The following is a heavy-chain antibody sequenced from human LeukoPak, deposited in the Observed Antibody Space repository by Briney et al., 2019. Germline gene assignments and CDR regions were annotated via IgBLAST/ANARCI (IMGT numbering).Heavy chain of an antibody. CDR3: ARGTYYDILTGYSPHYYYYYMDV. V-gene: IGHV1-2*02. CDR1: GYTFTGYY. CDR2: INPNSGGT. Sequence: ASVKVSCKASGYTFTGYYMHWVRQAPGQGLEWMGWINPNSGGTNYAQKFQGRVTMTRDTSISTAYMELSRLRSDDTAVYYCARGTYYDILTGYSPHYYYYYMDVWGKGTTVTISS. D-gene: IGHD3-9*01. J-gene: IGHJ6*03.